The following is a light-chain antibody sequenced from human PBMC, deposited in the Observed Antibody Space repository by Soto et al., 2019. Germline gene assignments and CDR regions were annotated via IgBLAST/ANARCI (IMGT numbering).Light chain of an antibody. CDR1: QSISSW. V-gene: IGKV1-5*03. CDR3: QQYHSYSYT. J-gene: IGKJ1*01. Sequence: DIKMTQSPSTLSASVGDIVTITCRASQSISSWLAWYQQKPGKAPKLLIYKASSLESGVPSRFSGSGSGTEFTLTISSLQPDDFATYYCQQYHSYSYTFGQGTKVEIK. CDR2: KAS.